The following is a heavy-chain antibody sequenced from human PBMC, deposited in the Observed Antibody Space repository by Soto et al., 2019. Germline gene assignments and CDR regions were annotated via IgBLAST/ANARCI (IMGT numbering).Heavy chain of an antibody. V-gene: IGHV3-33*01. CDR3: ARDAPGIYCCGGSCPLEY. Sequence: QVQLVESGGGVVQPGRSLRLSCAASGFTFSSYGMHWVRQAPGKGLEWVAVIWYDGSNKYYADSVKGRFTISRDNSKNTLYLQMNGLRAEETAVYYCARDAPGIYCCGGSCPLEYWGQGTLVTVSS. D-gene: IGHD2-15*01. J-gene: IGHJ4*02. CDR1: GFTFSSYG. CDR2: IWYDGSNK.